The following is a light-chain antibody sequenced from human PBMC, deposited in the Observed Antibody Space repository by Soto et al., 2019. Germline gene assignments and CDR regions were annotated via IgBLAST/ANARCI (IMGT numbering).Light chain of an antibody. CDR2: DAS. CDR3: QKYHTYPYT. Sequence: DIQMTQSPSTLSASVGDRVTITCRASQRINNWLAWYQQKPGKAPKFLMFDASTLETGVPSRFSGSGSGTEFTLTISSLQPDDFATYFCQKYHTYPYTFGQGTKLEIK. V-gene: IGKV1-5*01. CDR1: QRINNW. J-gene: IGKJ2*01.